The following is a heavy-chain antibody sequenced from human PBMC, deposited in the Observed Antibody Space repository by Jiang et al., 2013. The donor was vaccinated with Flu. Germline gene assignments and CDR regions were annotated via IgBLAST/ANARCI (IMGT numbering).Heavy chain of an antibody. CDR1: GFTFSDYY. CDR3: ARARGYYGSGSYYRPHRH. CDR2: ISSSGSTI. Sequence: VQLLESGGGLVKPGGSLRPSCAASGFTFSDYYMSWIRQAPGKGLEWVSYISSSGSTIYYADSVKGRFTISRDNAKNSLYLQMNSLRAEDTAVYYCARARGYYGSGSYYRPHRHWGQGTLVTVSS. J-gene: IGHJ4*02. D-gene: IGHD3-10*01. V-gene: IGHV3-11*04.